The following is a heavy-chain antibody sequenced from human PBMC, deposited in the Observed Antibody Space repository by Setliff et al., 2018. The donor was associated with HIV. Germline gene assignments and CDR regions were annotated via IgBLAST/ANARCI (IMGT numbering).Heavy chain of an antibody. CDR1: GYSSTSYW. V-gene: IGHV5-51*01. J-gene: IGHJ1*01. CDR3: ARMGGRVDMTTVTTFGYFQD. Sequence: GESLKISCKGSGYSSTSYWVGWVRQMPGKGLEWMGIIYSGDSDTRYSPSFQGQVTISADKSISTAYLQWSSLKASDSAMYYCARMGGRVDMTTVTTFGYFQDWGQGTLVTVSS. CDR2: IYSGDSDT. D-gene: IGHD4-17*01.